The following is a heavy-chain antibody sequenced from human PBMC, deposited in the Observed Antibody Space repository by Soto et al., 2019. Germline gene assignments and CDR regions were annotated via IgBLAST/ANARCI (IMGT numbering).Heavy chain of an antibody. Sequence: GSLRLSCAASGFTCRSYSMNWVRQAPGKGLEWVSYISSSSSTIYYADSVKGRFTISRDNAKNSLYLQMNSLRAEDTAVYYCARDRGYSYGPPGGMDVWGQGTTVTVSS. CDR3: ARDRGYSYGPPGGMDV. CDR2: ISSSSSTI. J-gene: IGHJ6*02. V-gene: IGHV3-48*01. D-gene: IGHD5-18*01. CDR1: GFTCRSYS.